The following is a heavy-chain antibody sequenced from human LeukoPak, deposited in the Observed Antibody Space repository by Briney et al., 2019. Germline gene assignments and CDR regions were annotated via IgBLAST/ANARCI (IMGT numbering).Heavy chain of an antibody. D-gene: IGHD3-10*02. CDR2: ITWNGEII. CDR1: GFTFDDYG. J-gene: IGHJ6*04. CDR3: AELGITMIGGV. V-gene: IGHV3-20*04. Sequence: PGGSLRLSCAASGFTFDDYGMSWVRQAPGQGPEWVSGITWNGEIIDYAASVKGRFTISRDNAKNSLYLQMNSLRAEDTAVYYCAELGITMIGGVWGKGTTVTISS.